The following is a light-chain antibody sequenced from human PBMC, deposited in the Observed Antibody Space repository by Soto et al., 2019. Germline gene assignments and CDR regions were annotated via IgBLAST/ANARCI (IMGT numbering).Light chain of an antibody. V-gene: IGKV3-15*01. CDR2: GAS. Sequence: EIVLTQSPGTLSLSPGERATLSCMASQSVSSSYLAWYQQKPGQAPRLLIYGASTRATGIPARFSGSGSGTEFTLTISSLQSEDFAVYYCQQYNNWLETFGQGTKVDIK. CDR1: QSVSSSY. J-gene: IGKJ1*01. CDR3: QQYNNWLET.